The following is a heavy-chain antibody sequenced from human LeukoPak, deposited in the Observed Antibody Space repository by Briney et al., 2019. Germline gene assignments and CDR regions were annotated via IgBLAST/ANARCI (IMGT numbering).Heavy chain of an antibody. D-gene: IGHD2-8*01. V-gene: IGHV4-38-2*01. CDR1: GYSISSGYY. CDR3: ARQSGCTNGVCYTDWFDP. Sequence: PSETLSLTCAVSGYSISSGYYWGWIRQPPGKGLEWIGSIYHSGSTYYNPSLKSRVTISVDTSKNQFSLKLSSVTAADTAVYYCARQSGCTNGVCYTDWFDPWGQGTLVTVSS. J-gene: IGHJ5*02. CDR2: IYHSGST.